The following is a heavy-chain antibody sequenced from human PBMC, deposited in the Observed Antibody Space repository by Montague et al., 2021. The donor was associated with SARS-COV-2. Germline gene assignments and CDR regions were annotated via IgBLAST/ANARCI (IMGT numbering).Heavy chain of an antibody. CDR1: GFTFSSHP. D-gene: IGHD3-22*01. CDR3: ARGRQWLVLGQVDY. Sequence: SLRLSCAASGFTFSSHPMHWVRQAPGNGLEWVAVISFDGSSKYYVDSMKGRLTISRDNSKNTLFLQMNSLRVEDTAAYYCARGRQWLVLGQVDYWGQGTLVTVSS. J-gene: IGHJ4*02. V-gene: IGHV3-30*04. CDR2: ISFDGSSK.